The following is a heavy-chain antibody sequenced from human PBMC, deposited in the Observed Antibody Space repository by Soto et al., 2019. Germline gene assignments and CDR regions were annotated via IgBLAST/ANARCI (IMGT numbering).Heavy chain of an antibody. D-gene: IGHD6-19*01. Sequence: ASVKVSCKASGYTFTGYYMHWVRQAPGQGLEWMGWINPNSGGTNYAQKFQGWVTMTRDTSISTAYMELSRLRSDDTAVYYCARADKYSSGWYYYYYGMDVWGQGTTVTVSS. CDR2: INPNSGGT. J-gene: IGHJ6*01. CDR3: ARADKYSSGWYYYYYGMDV. V-gene: IGHV1-2*04. CDR1: GYTFTGYY.